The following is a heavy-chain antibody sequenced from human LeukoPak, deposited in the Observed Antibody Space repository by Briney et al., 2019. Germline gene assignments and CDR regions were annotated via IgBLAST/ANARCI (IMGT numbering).Heavy chain of an antibody. D-gene: IGHD5-12*01. CDR1: GFTFSSYA. CDR3: AKDRKWLRSNGYYGMDV. V-gene: IGHV3-23*01. CDR2: ISGSGGST. Sequence: GGSLRLSCAASGFTFSSYAMSWVRQAPGKGLEWVSAISGSGGSTYYADSVKGRFTISRDNSKNTLYLQMNSLRAEDTAVYYCAKDRKWLRSNGYYGMDVWGQGTTVTVPS. J-gene: IGHJ6*02.